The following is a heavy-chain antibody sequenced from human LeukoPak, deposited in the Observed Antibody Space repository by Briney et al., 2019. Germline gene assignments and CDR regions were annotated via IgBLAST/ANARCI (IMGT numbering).Heavy chain of an antibody. Sequence: PSETLSLTCTVSGGSISSDYWSWIRQPPGKGLEWIGRIYTSGSTNYNPSLKSRVTMSVDTSKNQFSLKLSSVTAADTAVYYCARDRRDYYDSSGYYYDYWGQGTLVTVSS. CDR1: GGSISSDY. V-gene: IGHV4-4*07. CDR2: IYTSGST. D-gene: IGHD3-22*01. CDR3: ARDRRDYYDSSGYYYDY. J-gene: IGHJ4*02.